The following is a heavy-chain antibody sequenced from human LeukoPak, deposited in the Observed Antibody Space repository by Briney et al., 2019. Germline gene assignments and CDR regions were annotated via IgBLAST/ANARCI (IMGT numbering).Heavy chain of an antibody. Sequence: GGSLRLSCAASGFTVSNNYMCWVRQAPGKGLEWVSVIYSGGSTYYADSVKGRFTISRDNSKNTLYLQMNSLRAEDTAVYYCARIYVWGSYSPYYFDYWGQGTLVTVSS. CDR2: IYSGGST. D-gene: IGHD3-16*01. CDR3: ARIYVWGSYSPYYFDY. J-gene: IGHJ4*02. V-gene: IGHV3-53*01. CDR1: GFTVSNNY.